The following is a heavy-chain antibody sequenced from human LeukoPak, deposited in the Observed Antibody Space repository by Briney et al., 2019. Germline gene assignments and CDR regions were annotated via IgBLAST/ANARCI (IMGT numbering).Heavy chain of an antibody. Sequence: SETLSLTSALSVGSISSYYWSWIRQPPGKGLEWIGYIYYSGSTNYKPSLKSRVTISVDTSKNQFSLKLSSVTAADTAVYYCARHWGGDSGYKDYWGQGTLVTVS. CDR3: ARHWGGDSGYKDY. V-gene: IGHV4-59*08. D-gene: IGHD3-22*01. CDR1: VGSISSYY. CDR2: IYYSGST. J-gene: IGHJ4*02.